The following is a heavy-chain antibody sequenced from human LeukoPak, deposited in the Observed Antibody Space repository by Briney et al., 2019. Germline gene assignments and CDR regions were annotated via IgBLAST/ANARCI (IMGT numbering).Heavy chain of an antibody. CDR1: SASVSSYY. CDR3: ARPSGMGPAFDI. V-gene: IGHV4-59*08. D-gene: IGHD1-1*01. J-gene: IGHJ3*02. Sequence: SETLSLTCTFSSASVSSYYWSWIRQPPGKGLEWIGYIYHSGSSNYNPSLKSRVTISLDTSKNLFSLKLSSATAADTAVYYCARPSGMGPAFDIWGQGTMVTVSS. CDR2: IYHSGSS.